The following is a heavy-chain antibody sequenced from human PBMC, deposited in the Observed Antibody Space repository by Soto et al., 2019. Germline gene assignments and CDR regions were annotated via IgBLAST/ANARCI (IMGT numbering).Heavy chain of an antibody. V-gene: IGHV4-31*03. Sequence: QVQLQESGPGLVKPSQTLSLTCTVSGVAIGSNGYYWNWIRQPPGKGLEWIGYIYNSGTTFFNPSLKSRASISLNTSQNQFSLKLTSVTAADTARYYCVRVQGGDYNLPFDSWGRGMLVTVSS. CDR2: IYNSGTT. J-gene: IGHJ4*02. CDR3: VRVQGGDYNLPFDS. CDR1: GVAIGSNGYY. D-gene: IGHD4-17*01.